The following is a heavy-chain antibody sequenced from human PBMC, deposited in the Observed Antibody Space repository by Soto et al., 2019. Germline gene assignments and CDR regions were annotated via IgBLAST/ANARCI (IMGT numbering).Heavy chain of an antibody. CDR1: GFTFSSYW. V-gene: IGHV3-74*01. Sequence: LRLSCAASGFTFSSYWMHWVRQAPGKGLVWASRINSDGSSTSYADSVKGRFTISRDNAKNTLYLQMNSLRAEDTAVYYCTRGNYYDSSVIGKVDYWGQGTLVTVSS. J-gene: IGHJ4*02. D-gene: IGHD3-22*01. CDR2: INSDGSST. CDR3: TRGNYYDSSVIGKVDY.